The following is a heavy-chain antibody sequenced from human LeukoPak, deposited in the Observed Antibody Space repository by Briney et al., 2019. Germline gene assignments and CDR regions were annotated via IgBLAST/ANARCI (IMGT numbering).Heavy chain of an antibody. Sequence: SVKVSCKASGGTFSSYAISWVRQAPGQGLEWMGRIIPIFGTANYAQKFQGRVTITTDESTSTAYMELSSLGSEDTAVYYCARLYDILTGQESGDYWGQGTLVTVSS. CDR3: ARLYDILTGQESGDY. V-gene: IGHV1-69*05. CDR2: IIPIFGTA. D-gene: IGHD3-9*01. CDR1: GGTFSSYA. J-gene: IGHJ4*02.